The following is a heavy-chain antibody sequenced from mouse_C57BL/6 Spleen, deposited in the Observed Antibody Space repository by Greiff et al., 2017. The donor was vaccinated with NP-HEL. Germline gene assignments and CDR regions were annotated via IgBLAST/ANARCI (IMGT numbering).Heavy chain of an antibody. J-gene: IGHJ2*01. V-gene: IGHV1-52*01. CDR2: IDPSDSET. CDR1: GYTFTSYW. D-gene: IGHD2-5*01. Sequence: QVQLQQPGAELVRPGSSVKLSCKASGYTFTSYWMHWVKQRPIQGLEWIGNIDPSDSETHYNQKFKDKATLTVDKSSSTAYMQLSSLTSEDSAVYYCERADYSNYYFDYWGQGTTLTVSS. CDR3: ERADYSNYYFDY.